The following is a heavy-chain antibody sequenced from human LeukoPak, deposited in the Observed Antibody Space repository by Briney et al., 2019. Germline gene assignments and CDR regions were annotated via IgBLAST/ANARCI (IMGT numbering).Heavy chain of an antibody. CDR3: AKATSSWYVEYFQH. D-gene: IGHD6-13*01. CDR2: ISGSGGST. Sequence: GGSLRLSCAASGFTFSSYAMSWVRQAPGKGLEWVLAISGSGGSTYYADSVKGRFTISRDNSKNTLYLQMNSLRAEDTAVYYCAKATSSWYVEYFQHWGQGTLVTVSS. V-gene: IGHV3-23*01. J-gene: IGHJ1*01. CDR1: GFTFSSYA.